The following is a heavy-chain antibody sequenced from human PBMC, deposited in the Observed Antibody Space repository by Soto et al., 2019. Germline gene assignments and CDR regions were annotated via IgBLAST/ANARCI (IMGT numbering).Heavy chain of an antibody. Sequence: QVQLVQSGAEVKKPGSSVKVSCKASGGTFSSYTISWVRQAPGQGLEWMGRIIPILGIANYAQKFQGRVTITADKSPSTAYMELSSLRSEDTAVYYCARGHDGEYGGYYYGMDVWGQGTTVTVSS. CDR1: GGTFSSYT. CDR3: ARGHDGEYGGYYYGMDV. CDR2: IIPILGIA. V-gene: IGHV1-69*02. D-gene: IGHD4-17*01. J-gene: IGHJ6*02.